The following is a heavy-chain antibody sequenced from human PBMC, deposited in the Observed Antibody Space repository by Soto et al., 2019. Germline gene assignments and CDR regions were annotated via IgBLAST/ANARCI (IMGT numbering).Heavy chain of an antibody. CDR2: IYHSGST. Sequence: ETLSLTCAVSGGSISSSNWWSWVRQPPGKGLEWIGEIYHSGSTNYNPSLKSRVTISVDKSKNQFSLKLSSVTAADTAVYYCARDSYCTNGVCYNYFDYWGQGTLVTVSS. CDR1: GGSISSSNW. J-gene: IGHJ4*02. D-gene: IGHD2-8*01. V-gene: IGHV4-4*02. CDR3: ARDSYCTNGVCYNYFDY.